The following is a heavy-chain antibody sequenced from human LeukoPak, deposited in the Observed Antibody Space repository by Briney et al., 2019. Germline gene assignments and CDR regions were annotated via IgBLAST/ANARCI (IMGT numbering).Heavy chain of an antibody. Sequence: ASVKVSCKAPGDAFSSYAISWVRRATGQGVEWMGWMNPNSGNTGYKQKYQGSVTMTSNTSIGTAYMELSSLTSEDTAVYYCARGKVGSHLWGQGTLVTVSS. CDR1: GDAFSSYA. J-gene: IGHJ4*02. V-gene: IGHV1-8*01. CDR3: ARGKVGSHL. D-gene: IGHD1-26*01. CDR2: MNPNSGNT.